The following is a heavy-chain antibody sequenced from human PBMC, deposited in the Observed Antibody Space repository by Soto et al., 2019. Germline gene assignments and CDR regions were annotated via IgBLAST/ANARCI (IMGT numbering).Heavy chain of an antibody. V-gene: IGHV1-18*01. CDR3: ARLEVQWLRNFDY. D-gene: IGHD5-12*01. CDR2: ISAYNGNT. CDR1: GFTFSDSA. J-gene: IGHJ4*02. Sequence: ASVKVSCKVSGFTFSDSAVQWVRQARGQGLEWMGWISAYNGNTNYAQKLQGRVTMTTDTSTSTAYMELRSLRSDDTAVYYCARLEVQWLRNFDYWGQGTLVTVSS.